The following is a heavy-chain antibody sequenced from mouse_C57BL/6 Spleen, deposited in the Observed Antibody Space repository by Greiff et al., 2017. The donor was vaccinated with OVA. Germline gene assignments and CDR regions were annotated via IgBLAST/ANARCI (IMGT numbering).Heavy chain of an antibody. D-gene: IGHD2-4*01. J-gene: IGHJ3*01. V-gene: IGHV3-6*01. Sequence: EVKLMESGPGLVKPSQSLSLTCSVTGYSITSGYYWNWIRQFPGNKLEWMGYISYDGSNNYNPSLKNRISITRDTSKNQFFLKLNSVTTEDTATYYCASGYDYDGGFAYWGQGTLVTVSA. CDR1: GYSITSGYY. CDR3: ASGYDYDGGFAY. CDR2: ISYDGSN.